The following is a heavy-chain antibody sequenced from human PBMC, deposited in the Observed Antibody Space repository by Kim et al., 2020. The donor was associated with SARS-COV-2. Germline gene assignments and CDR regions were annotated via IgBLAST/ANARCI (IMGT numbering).Heavy chain of an antibody. D-gene: IGHD6-19*01. CDR1: GYTFTSYG. V-gene: IGHV1-18*04. Sequence: ASVKVSCKASGYTFTSYGISWVRQAPGQGLEWMGWISAYNGNTNYAQKLQGRVTMTTDTSTSTAYMELRSLRSDDTAVYYCARSATLFSSGWYRYPLRWGQGTLVTVSS. J-gene: IGHJ4*02. CDR2: ISAYNGNT. CDR3: ARSATLFSSGWYRYPLR.